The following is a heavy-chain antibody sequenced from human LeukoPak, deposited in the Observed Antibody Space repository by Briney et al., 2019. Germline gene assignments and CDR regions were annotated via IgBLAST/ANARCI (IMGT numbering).Heavy chain of an antibody. CDR3: ARVKTPYYYDSSGYYYH. CDR2: ISAYNGNT. CDR1: GYTFTSYG. Sequence: VSVKVSCKASGYTFTSYGISWVRQAPGQGLEWMGWISAYNGNTNYAQKLQGRVTMTTDTSTSTAYMELRSLRSDDTAVYYCARVKTPYYYDSSGYYYHWGQGTLVTVSS. J-gene: IGHJ5*02. V-gene: IGHV1-18*01. D-gene: IGHD3-22*01.